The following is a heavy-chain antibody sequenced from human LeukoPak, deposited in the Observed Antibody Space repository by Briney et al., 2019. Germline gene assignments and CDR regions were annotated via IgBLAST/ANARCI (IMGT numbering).Heavy chain of an antibody. V-gene: IGHV3-33*01. CDR3: ARDSIAVAGIDI. CDR1: GFTFSSYG. Sequence: GGSLRLSCAASGFTFSSYGMHWVRQAPGKGLEWVAVIWYDGSNKYYADSVKGRFTISRDNSKNTLYLQMNSLRAEDTAVYYCARDSIAVAGIDIWGQGTMVTVSS. J-gene: IGHJ3*02. CDR2: IWYDGSNK. D-gene: IGHD6-19*01.